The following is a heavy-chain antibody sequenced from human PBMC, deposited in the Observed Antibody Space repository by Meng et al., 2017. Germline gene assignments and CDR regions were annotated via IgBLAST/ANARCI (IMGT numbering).Heavy chain of an antibody. J-gene: IGHJ4*02. CDR2: IYYSGST. D-gene: IGHD1-1*01. Sequence: GSLRLSCTVSGGSTSSSSYYWGWTRQPPGKGLEWIGSIYYSGSTYYNPSLKSRVTISVDTSKNQFSLKLSSVTAANTAVYYCARDCINRGPATGTIDYWGQGTLVTVSS. CDR1: GGSTSSSSYY. CDR3: ARDCINRGPATGTIDY. V-gene: IGHV4-39*07.